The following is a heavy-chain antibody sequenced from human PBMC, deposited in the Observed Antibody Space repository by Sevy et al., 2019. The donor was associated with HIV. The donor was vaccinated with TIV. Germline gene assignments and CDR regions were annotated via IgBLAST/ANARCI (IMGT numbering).Heavy chain of an antibody. V-gene: IGHV5-51*01. CDR1: GYSFTSYW. Sequence: GESLKISCKGSGYSFTSYWIGWVRQMPGKGLEWMGIIYPGDSDTRYSPSFQGQVTISADKSIRTAYLQWSSLKASDTAMYYCARLGCSSTSCYQYYYYYYMDVWGKGTTVTVSS. CDR3: ARLGCSSTSCYQYYYYYYMDV. J-gene: IGHJ6*03. D-gene: IGHD2-2*01. CDR2: IYPGDSDT.